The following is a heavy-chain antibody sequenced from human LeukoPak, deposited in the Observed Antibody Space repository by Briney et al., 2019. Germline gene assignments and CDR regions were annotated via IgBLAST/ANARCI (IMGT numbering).Heavy chain of an antibody. V-gene: IGHV1-3*01. CDR1: GYTFTSYV. Sequence: GASVKVSCKPSGYTFTSYVMHWVRQAPGQRPEWMGWVNAGNGKTKYSQTLQGRVTITRDTSASTAYMELSSLRSEDTAVYYCARNGCSGDSCYGEFDHWGQGTLVTVSS. CDR3: ARNGCSGDSCYGEFDH. CDR2: VNAGNGKT. D-gene: IGHD2-15*01. J-gene: IGHJ4*02.